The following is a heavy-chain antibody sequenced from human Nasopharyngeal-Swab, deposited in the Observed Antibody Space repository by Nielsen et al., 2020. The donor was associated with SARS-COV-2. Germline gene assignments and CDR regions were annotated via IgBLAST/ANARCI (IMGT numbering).Heavy chain of an antibody. J-gene: IGHJ3*02. CDR2: IWYDGSNK. CDR3: ARDLGYYDSVGAFDI. Sequence: VREAPGKGLEWVAVIWYDGSNKYYADSVKGRFTISRDNSKNTLYLQMNSLRAEDTAVYYCARDLGYYDSVGAFDIWGQGTMVTVSS. V-gene: IGHV3-33*01. D-gene: IGHD3-22*01.